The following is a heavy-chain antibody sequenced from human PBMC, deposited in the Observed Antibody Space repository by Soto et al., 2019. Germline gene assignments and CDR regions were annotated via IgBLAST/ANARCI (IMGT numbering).Heavy chain of an antibody. V-gene: IGHV2-5*02. Sequence: QITLNESGPTVVRPTETLTLTCRFSGFSLTTSGVGVGWIRQSPGKAPEWRALIYWDDDKRYSASLKSRLTITNDTSKNQGVLTVSDLDPSDTATYYCAHRVLRTVFGLVTTTAIYFNFWGQGTPVAVSS. D-gene: IGHD3-3*01. CDR3: AHRVLRTVFGLVTTTAIYFNF. CDR1: GFSLTTSGVG. CDR2: IYWDDDK. J-gene: IGHJ4*02.